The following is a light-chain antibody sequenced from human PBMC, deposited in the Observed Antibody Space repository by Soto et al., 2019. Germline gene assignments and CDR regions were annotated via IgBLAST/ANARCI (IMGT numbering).Light chain of an antibody. J-gene: IGKJ1*01. CDR3: LQDYDYPRT. V-gene: IGKV1-6*01. CDR2: AAS. CDR1: QGIRDE. Sequence: AIQMTQSPSSLSASVGDRVIITCRASQGIRDELGWYQQKAGKAPNLLIPAASRLQSGVPSRFSGRGSGTDFTLTISSLQPEDFATYYCLQDYDYPRTFGQGTKVDIK.